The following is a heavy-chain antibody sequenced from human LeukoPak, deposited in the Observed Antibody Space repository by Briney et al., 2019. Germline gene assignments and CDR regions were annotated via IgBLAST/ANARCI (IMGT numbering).Heavy chain of an antibody. CDR1: GYTFTGYY. J-gene: IGHJ4*02. CDR3: ARGRGVLWFGESYFDY. Sequence: GASVKVSCKASGYTFTGYYMHWVRQAPGQGLEWMGWINPNSGGTNYAQKFQGRVTMTRDTSISTAYMELSRLRSDDTAVYYCARGRGVLWFGESYFDYWGQGTLVTVSS. CDR2: INPNSGGT. D-gene: IGHD3-10*01. V-gene: IGHV1-2*02.